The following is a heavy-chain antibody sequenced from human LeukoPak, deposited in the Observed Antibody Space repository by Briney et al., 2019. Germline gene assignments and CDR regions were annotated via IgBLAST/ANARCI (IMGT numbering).Heavy chain of an antibody. D-gene: IGHD6-19*01. J-gene: IGHJ4*02. CDR3: ARDGWNSGWTPFDY. CDR1: GYTFISYG. V-gene: IGHV1-18*01. Sequence: RASVKVSCKASGYTFISYGISWVRQAPGQGLEWMGWISANNGNTNYAQKLQGRVTMTTETSTSTAYMELRSLRSDDTAVYYCARDGWNSGWTPFDYWGQGTLVTVSS. CDR2: ISANNGNT.